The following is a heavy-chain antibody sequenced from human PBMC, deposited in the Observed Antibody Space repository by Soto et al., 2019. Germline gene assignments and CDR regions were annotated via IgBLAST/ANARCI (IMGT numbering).Heavy chain of an antibody. J-gene: IGHJ4*02. CDR3: ATSPGYYDSSGYDY. Sequence: ASVKVSCKASGYTFTSYGISWVRQAPGQGLEWMGWISAYNGNTNYAQKLQGRVTMTTDTSTSTAYMELRSLRSDDTAVYYCATSPGYYDSSGYDYWGQGTLVTVS. V-gene: IGHV1-18*01. CDR2: ISAYNGNT. D-gene: IGHD3-22*01. CDR1: GYTFTSYG.